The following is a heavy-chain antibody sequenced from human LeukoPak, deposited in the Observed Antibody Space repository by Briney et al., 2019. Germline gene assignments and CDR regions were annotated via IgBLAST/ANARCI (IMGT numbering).Heavy chain of an antibody. J-gene: IGHJ4*02. Sequence: GGSLRLSCAASVFTFSSSWVSWVRQAPGKGLEWVANIKQDGSEKYCVDSVKGRFTISRDNAKNSVYLQMNSLRAEDTAVYYCTTDSGYRAYWGQGTLVTVSS. D-gene: IGHD3-9*01. CDR1: VFTFSSSW. CDR3: TTDSGYRAY. CDR2: IKQDGSEK. V-gene: IGHV3-7*03.